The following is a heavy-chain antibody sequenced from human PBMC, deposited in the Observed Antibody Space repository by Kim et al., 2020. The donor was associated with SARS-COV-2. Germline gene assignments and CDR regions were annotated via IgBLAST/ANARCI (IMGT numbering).Heavy chain of an antibody. J-gene: IGHJ4*02. V-gene: IGHV4-39*01. CDR3: ARGHAVDY. D-gene: IGHD2-2*01. Sequence: SETLSLTCTVSGDSISSSSYYWGWIRQPPGKGLEWIGSTYYSGSAYYNPSLKSRVTISVDTSTNQFSLNLSSVTAADTAVYYCARGHAVDYWGQGTLVTVSS. CDR1: GDSISSSSYY. CDR2: TYYSGSA.